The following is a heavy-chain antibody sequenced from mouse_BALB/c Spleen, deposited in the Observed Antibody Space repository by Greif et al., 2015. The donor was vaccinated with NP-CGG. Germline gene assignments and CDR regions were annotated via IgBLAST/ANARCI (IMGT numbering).Heavy chain of an antibody. CDR2: SRNKANDYTT. CDR1: GFTFSDFY. Sequence: EVKLMESGGGLVQPGGSLRLSCATSGFTFSDFYMEWVRQPPGTSLEWIAASRNKANDYTTEYSASVKGRFSASRNTSQSILCLQMNALRAEDTTSYYGARDDGDYWYFDVWGAGTTVTVSS. V-gene: IGHV7-1*02. J-gene: IGHJ1*01. CDR3: ARDDGDYWYFDV. D-gene: IGHD2-13*01.